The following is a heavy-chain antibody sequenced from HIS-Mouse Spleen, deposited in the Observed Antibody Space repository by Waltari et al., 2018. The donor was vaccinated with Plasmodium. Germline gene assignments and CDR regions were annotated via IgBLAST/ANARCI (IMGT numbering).Heavy chain of an antibody. V-gene: IGHV1-2*02. Sequence: VQLVQSGAEVTKPGASVTVSCKASGYTFTGYYMHWVRQAPGQGLEWMGWINHNSGGTNYAQKFQGRVTMTRDTSISTAYMELSRLRSDDTAVYYCARVLGYKAAAGTFVEYFQHWGQGTLVTVSS. CDR1: GYTFTGYY. CDR3: ARVLGYKAAAGTFVEYFQH. D-gene: IGHD6-13*01. CDR2: INHNSGGT. J-gene: IGHJ1*01.